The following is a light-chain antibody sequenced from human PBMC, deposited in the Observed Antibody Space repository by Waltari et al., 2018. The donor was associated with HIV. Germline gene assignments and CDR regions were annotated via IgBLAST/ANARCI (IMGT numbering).Light chain of an antibody. CDR2: EDN. CDR1: GGNIAHNY. CDR3: QSYDGSGGI. Sequence: NFMLTQPHSVSESPGKTIVISCTGSGGNIAHNYVQWYQQRPGSAPITVIFEDNQRHTGVHDRFSAAIDSASNSASLTISGLRNEDEADYCCQSYDGSGGIFGGGTRLSVL. V-gene: IGLV6-57*02. J-gene: IGLJ2*01.